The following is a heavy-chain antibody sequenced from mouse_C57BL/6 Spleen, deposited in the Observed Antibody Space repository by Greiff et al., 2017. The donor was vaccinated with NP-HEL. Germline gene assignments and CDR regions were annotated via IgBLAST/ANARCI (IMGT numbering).Heavy chain of an antibody. CDR1: GYTFTDYY. D-gene: IGHD1-1*01. CDR2: INPNNGGT. CDR3: APYYGKGY. V-gene: IGHV1-26*01. J-gene: IGHJ2*01. Sequence: EVQLQQSGPELVKPGASVKISCKASGYTFTDYYMNWVKQSHGKSLEWIGDINPNNGGTSYNQKFKGKATLTVDKSSSTAYMERRSLTSEDSAVYYCAPYYGKGYWGQGTTLTVSS.